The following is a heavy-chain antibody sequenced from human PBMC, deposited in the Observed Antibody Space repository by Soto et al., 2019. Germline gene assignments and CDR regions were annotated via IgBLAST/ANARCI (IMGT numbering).Heavy chain of an antibody. CDR2: IYPGDSDT. D-gene: IGHD6-6*01. J-gene: IGHJ6*02. CDR3: ARTRSFTLGFYYDGMDV. Sequence: PGESLKISCKGSGCSFASYWIGWVRQMPGKDLEWMGIIYPGDSDTRYSPSFQGQVTISADKSLRTAYLQWTSLKASDTALYYCARTRSFTLGFYYDGMDVWGQGTTVTVSS. CDR1: GCSFASYW. V-gene: IGHV5-51*01.